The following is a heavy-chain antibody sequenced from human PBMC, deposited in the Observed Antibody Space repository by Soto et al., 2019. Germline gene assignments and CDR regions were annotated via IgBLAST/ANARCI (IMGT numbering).Heavy chain of an antibody. D-gene: IGHD6-13*01. CDR1: GFVFTNFW. V-gene: IGHV3-74*01. CDR3: AKDSWYFDL. Sequence: GGSLRLSCDASGFVFTNFWMHWVRHVPGKGLVWVARIDTSGHSTNYAESVKGRVTISRDNAKNTVSLQMNSLRVEDTGVYYCAKDSWYFDLWSQGSQVTVSS. J-gene: IGHJ4*02. CDR2: IDTSGHST.